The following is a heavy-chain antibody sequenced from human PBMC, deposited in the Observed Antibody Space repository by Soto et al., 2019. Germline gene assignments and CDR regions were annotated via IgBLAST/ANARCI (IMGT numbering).Heavy chain of an antibody. J-gene: IGHJ6*02. V-gene: IGHV6-1*01. CDR1: GDSVSSNSAA. D-gene: IGHD2-8*01. Sequence: PSQTLSLTCAISGDSVSSNSAAWNWIRQSPSRGLEWLGRTYYRSKWYNDYAVSVKGRITINPDTSKNQFSLQLNSVTPEDTAVYYCARDERDRFRMGYYYYGMDVWGQGTTVTVSS. CDR2: TYYRSKWYN. CDR3: ARDERDRFRMGYYYYGMDV.